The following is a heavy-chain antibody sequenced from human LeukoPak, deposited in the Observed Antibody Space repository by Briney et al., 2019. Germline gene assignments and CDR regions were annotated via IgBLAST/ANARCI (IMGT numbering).Heavy chain of an antibody. CDR1: GGSISGGGYY. D-gene: IGHD3-10*01. Sequence: SETLSLTCTVSGGSISGGGYYWSWIRQHPGKGLEWIGYIYYSGSTYYNPSLKSRVTISVDTSKNQFSLKLSSVTAADTAVYYCARETYGSGSYYIDYWGQGTLVTVSS. CDR3: ARETYGSGSYYIDY. V-gene: IGHV4-31*03. J-gene: IGHJ4*02. CDR2: IYYSGST.